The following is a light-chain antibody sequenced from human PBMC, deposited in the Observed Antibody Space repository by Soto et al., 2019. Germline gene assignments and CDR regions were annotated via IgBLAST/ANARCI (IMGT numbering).Light chain of an antibody. V-gene: IGLV2-23*02. CDR2: EFS. CDR3: CSYAGSSTWV. J-gene: IGLJ3*02. CDR1: SSDVGSYNL. Sequence: QSVLTQPASVSGSPGQSITISCTGTSSDVGSYNLVSWYQQHPGKAPKLMIYEFSKRPSGVSNRFSGSKSGNTASLTISGLQAEDEADYYCCSYAGSSTWVFGGGTKLTVL.